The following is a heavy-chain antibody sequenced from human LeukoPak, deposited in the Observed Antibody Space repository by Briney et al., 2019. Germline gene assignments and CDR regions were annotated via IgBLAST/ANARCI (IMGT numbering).Heavy chain of an antibody. CDR3: ASNYYGSGSLDY. V-gene: IGHV4-59*08. CDR2: IYYSGST. J-gene: IGHJ4*02. CDR1: GSSISSYY. Sequence: PSETLPLTCTVSGSSISSYYWTWIRQPPGKELEWIGYIYYSGSTNYNPSLKSRVTISVDTSKNQFSLKLSSVTAADTAVYYCASNYYGSGSLDYWGQGTLVTVSS. D-gene: IGHD3-10*01.